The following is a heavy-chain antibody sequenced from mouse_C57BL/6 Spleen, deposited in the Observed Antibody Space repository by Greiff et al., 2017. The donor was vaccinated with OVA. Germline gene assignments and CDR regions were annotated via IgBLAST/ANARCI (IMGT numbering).Heavy chain of an antibody. Sequence: EVQVVESGGGLVQPGGSLSLSCAASGFTFTDYYMSWVRQPPGKALEWLGFIRNKANGYTTEYSASVKGRFTISRDNSQSILYLQMNALRAEDSATYYCATLSYYCGSSVYFGVWGTGTAVTVSS. V-gene: IGHV7-3*01. J-gene: IGHJ1*03. D-gene: IGHD1-1*01. CDR2: IRNKANGYTT. CDR1: GFTFTDYY. CDR3: ATLSYYCGSSVYFGV.